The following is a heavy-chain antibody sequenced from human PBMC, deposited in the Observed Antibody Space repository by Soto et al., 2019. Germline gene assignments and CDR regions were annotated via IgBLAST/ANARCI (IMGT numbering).Heavy chain of an antibody. CDR2: IWYDGSNK. Sequence: QVQLVESGGGVVQPGRSLRLSCAASGFTFSSYGMHWVRQAPGKGLEWVAVIWYDGSNKYYADSVKGRFTISRDNSKNTLYLQMNSLRAEDTAEYYCARDSGYGGLRYWGQGTLVTVSS. CDR1: GFTFSSYG. D-gene: IGHD5-12*01. CDR3: ARDSGYGGLRY. V-gene: IGHV3-33*01. J-gene: IGHJ4*02.